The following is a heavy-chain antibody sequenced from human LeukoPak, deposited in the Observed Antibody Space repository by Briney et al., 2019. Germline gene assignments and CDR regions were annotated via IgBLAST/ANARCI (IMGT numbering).Heavy chain of an antibody. D-gene: IGHD2-15*01. CDR2: IYHSGST. V-gene: IGHV4-39*07. CDR3: ARSSYCSGGSCCIDY. Sequence: SETLSLTCTVSGGSISSSSYYWGWIRQPPGKGLEWIGSIYHSGSTHYNPSLKSRVTISVDTSKNQFSLKLSSVTAADTAVYYCARSSYCSGGSCCIDYWGQGTLVTVSS. CDR1: GGSISSSSYY. J-gene: IGHJ4*02.